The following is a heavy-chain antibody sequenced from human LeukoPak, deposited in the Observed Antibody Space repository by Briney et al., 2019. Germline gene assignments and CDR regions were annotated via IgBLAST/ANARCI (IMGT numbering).Heavy chain of an antibody. V-gene: IGHV3-74*01. CDR2: MNDDGSGI. Sequence: SGGSLRLSCALSGLNIRNYWMHWVRQAPGKGLVWVSRMNDDGSGISYADSVKGRFTISRDHAKNTLYLQMNSLRAEDTAVYYCAKDPGGGATSSGYWGQGTLVTVSS. CDR1: GLNIRNYW. D-gene: IGHD1-26*01. CDR3: AKDPGGGATSSGY. J-gene: IGHJ4*02.